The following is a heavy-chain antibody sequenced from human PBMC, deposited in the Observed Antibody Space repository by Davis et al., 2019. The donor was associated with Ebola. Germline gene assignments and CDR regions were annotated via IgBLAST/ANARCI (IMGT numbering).Heavy chain of an antibody. CDR1: GYSFTNYW. CDR3: ARRTVPAARVDAFAI. J-gene: IGHJ3*02. V-gene: IGHV5-51*01. CDR2: IYSGDSDT. Sequence: GESLKISCKGSGYSFTNYWIAWVRQMPGKGPEWMGIIYSGDSDTRYSPSFQGQVTISADKSITTAYLQWSSLKASDTAMYYCARRTVPAARVDAFAIWGQGTMVTVSS. D-gene: IGHD2-2*01.